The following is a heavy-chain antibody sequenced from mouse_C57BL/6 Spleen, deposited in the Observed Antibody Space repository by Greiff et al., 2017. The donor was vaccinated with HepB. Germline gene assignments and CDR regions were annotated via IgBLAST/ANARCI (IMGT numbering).Heavy chain of an antibody. CDR1: GFNIKDYY. CDR2: IDPEDGDT. J-gene: IGHJ3*01. D-gene: IGHD1-1*01. Sequence: EVKLMESGAELVKPGASVKLSCTASGFNIKDYYMHWVKQRTEQGLEWIGRIDPEDGDTKYAPKFQGKATITADTSSNTAYLQLSSLTSEDTAVYYCASYYGSRWFAYWGQGTLVTVSA. CDR3: ASYYGSRWFAY. V-gene: IGHV14-2*01.